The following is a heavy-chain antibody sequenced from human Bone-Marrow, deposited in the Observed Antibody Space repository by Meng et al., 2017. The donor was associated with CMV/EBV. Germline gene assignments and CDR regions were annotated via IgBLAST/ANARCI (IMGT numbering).Heavy chain of an antibody. D-gene: IGHD3-3*01. J-gene: IGHJ4*02. CDR1: GYTFTDYF. CDR3: ARAEVLRFLEWFFPPPDY. Sequence: ASVKVSCKASGYTFTDYFVYWVRQAPGQGLEWMGWINPDSGGTNYAQKFQGRVTMTRDTSINTAYMEVRRLRSDDTAVYYCARAEVLRFLEWFFPPPDYWGQGTLVTVSS. V-gene: IGHV1-2*02. CDR2: INPDSGGT.